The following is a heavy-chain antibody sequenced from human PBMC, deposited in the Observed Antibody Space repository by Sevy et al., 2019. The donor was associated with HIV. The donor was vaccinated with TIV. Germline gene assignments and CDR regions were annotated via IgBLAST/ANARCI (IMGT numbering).Heavy chain of an antibody. CDR3: ARGGFHYYYGMDV. Sequence: SETLSLTCIVSGGSISSGDYYWSWIRQPPGKGLEWIGYIYYSGSTYYNPSLKSRVTISVDTSKNQFSLKLSSVTAADTAVYYCARGGFHYYYGMDVWGQGTTVTVSS. D-gene: IGHD3-16*01. V-gene: IGHV4-30-4*01. CDR1: GGSISSGDYY. J-gene: IGHJ6*02. CDR2: IYYSGST.